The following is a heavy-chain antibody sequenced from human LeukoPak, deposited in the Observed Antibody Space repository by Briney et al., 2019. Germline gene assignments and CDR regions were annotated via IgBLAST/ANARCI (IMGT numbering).Heavy chain of an antibody. Sequence: SETLSLTCTVSGGSISSGGYYWSWIRQHPGKGLEWIGYIYYSGSTNYNPSLKSRVTISVDTSKNQFSLKLSSVTAADTAVYYCARLGPAAGTSFDYWGQGTLVTVSS. J-gene: IGHJ4*02. CDR2: IYYSGST. V-gene: IGHV4-61*08. CDR3: ARLGPAAGTSFDY. D-gene: IGHD6-13*01. CDR1: GGSISSGGYY.